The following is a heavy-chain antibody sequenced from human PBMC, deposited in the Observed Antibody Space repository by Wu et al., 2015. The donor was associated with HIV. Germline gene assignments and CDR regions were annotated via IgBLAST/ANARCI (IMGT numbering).Heavy chain of an antibody. V-gene: IGHV1-69*05. CDR2: IIPIFGTA. D-gene: IGHD3-22*01. J-gene: IGHJ6*02. Sequence: QVQLVQSGAEVKKPGSSVKVSCKASGGTFSSYAISWVRQAPGQGLEWMGGIIPIFGTANYAQKFQGRVTITTDESTSTAYMELSSLRSEDTAVYYCARDYYDSSGYPRATTGMDVWGQRANGHRLL. CDR1: GGTFSSYA. CDR3: ARDYYDSSGYPRATTGMDV.